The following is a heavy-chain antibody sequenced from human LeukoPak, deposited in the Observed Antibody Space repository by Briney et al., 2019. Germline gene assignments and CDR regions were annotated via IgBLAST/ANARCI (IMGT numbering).Heavy chain of an antibody. CDR2: IYSGGST. CDR1: GFTVSSNY. J-gene: IGHJ4*02. CDR3: ARLLDTAMNRGFDY. Sequence: GGSLRLSCAASGFTVSSNYMSWVRQAPGEGLGWDSVIYSGGSTYYADSVKGRFTISRHNSKNTLYHQMNSLRAEDTAVYYCARLLDTAMNRGFDYWGQGTLVTVSS. V-gene: IGHV3-53*04. D-gene: IGHD5-18*01.